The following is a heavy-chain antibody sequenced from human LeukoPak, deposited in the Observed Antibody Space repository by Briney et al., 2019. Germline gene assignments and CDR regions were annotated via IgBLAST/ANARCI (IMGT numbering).Heavy chain of an antibody. Sequence: GGSLRLSCAASGFTFSTYSMNWVRQAPGKGLEWVSSISSSSSYIYYADSVKGRFTISRDNAKNSLYLQVNSLRAEYTAVYYCARDPRGIAAELDCGGQGPLVTVP. CDR2: ISSSSSYI. J-gene: IGHJ4*02. D-gene: IGHD6-25*01. V-gene: IGHV3-21*01. CDR1: GFTFSTYS. CDR3: ARDPRGIAAELDC.